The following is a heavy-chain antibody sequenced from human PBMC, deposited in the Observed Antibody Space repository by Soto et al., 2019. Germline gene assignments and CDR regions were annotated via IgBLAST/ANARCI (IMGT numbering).Heavy chain of an antibody. V-gene: IGHV3-53*02. D-gene: IGHD6-13*01. CDR2: MYYGGTT. J-gene: IGHJ3*01. CDR3: AREAAGFDL. CDR1: GFTVSSDH. Sequence: EMQLVATGGGLIQPGGSLRLSCAASGFTVSSDHMSWVRQAPGKGLEWISVMYYGGTTYYADSVQGRFTISRDSSTNTLYLQMTDLRADDTAVYYCAREAAGFDLWGQGTMVTVSS.